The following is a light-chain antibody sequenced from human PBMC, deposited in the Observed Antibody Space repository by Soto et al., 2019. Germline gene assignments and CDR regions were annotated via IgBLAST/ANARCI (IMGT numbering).Light chain of an antibody. V-gene: IGLV7-43*01. CDR3: LLSYGGTYV. J-gene: IGLJ1*01. CDR1: TGPVSRGYY. CDR2: DTG. Sequence: QTVVTQEPSLTVSPGGTVTLTCASSTGPVSRGYYPNWFQQKPGQSTRALIYDTGIKHSWTPGRFSGSLLGGKAVLTLSGAQPEDEAEYYCLLSYGGTYVFGPGTKLTVL.